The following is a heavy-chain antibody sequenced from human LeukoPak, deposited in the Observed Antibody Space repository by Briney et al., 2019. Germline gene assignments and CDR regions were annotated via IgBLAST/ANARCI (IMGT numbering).Heavy chain of an antibody. Sequence: ASVKVSCKAFGYTFTSYAMNWVRQAPGQGLEWMGWSNTNTGNPTYAQGFTGRFVFSLDTSVSTVYLQISSLKAADTAVYYCARDFRAIEVAGNYWGQGTLVTVSS. V-gene: IGHV7-4-1*02. J-gene: IGHJ4*02. CDR1: GYTFTSYA. CDR2: SNTNTGNP. D-gene: IGHD6-19*01. CDR3: ARDFRAIEVAGNY.